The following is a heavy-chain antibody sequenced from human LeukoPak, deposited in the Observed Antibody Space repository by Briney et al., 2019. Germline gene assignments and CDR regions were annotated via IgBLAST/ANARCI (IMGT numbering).Heavy chain of an antibody. V-gene: IGHV3-48*03. Sequence: GGSLRLSCAASGFTFNSYEMNWVRQAPGKGLGWVSYISSSGSTIYYADSVEGRFTISRDNARNSLYLQMNSLRAEDTAVYYCARDFRRDYVWGSHRYTGPYWGQGTLVTVSS. D-gene: IGHD3-16*02. CDR2: ISSSGSTI. CDR1: GFTFNSYE. CDR3: ARDFRRDYVWGSHRYTGPY. J-gene: IGHJ4*02.